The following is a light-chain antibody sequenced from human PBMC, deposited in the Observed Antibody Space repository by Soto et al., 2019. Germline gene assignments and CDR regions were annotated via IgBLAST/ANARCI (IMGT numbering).Light chain of an antibody. Sequence: EIVLTQSPGSLSLSPGERATLSCRASQSVDSSFFAWYQQKPGQAPRLLIYGASNRATGIPDRLSGSWSGTDFTLTISRLEREYCAVYYCKQYVSSVTFGQVTKVEIK. V-gene: IGKV3-20*01. CDR3: KQYVSSVT. CDR1: QSVDSSF. J-gene: IGKJ1*01. CDR2: GAS.